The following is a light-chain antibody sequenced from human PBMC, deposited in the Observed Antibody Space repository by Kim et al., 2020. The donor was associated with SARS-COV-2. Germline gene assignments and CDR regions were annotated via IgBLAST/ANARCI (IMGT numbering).Light chain of an antibody. V-gene: IGKV1-39*01. CDR3: QQSHSTLYT. J-gene: IGKJ2*01. Sequence: ASVGDRVTITCRASQSISNYLNWYQQKPGRAPNLLIYAASKLQSGVSSRFSGSGSGTDFTLTITSLQPEDFATYYCQQSHSTLYTFGQGTKVDIK. CDR1: QSISNY. CDR2: AAS.